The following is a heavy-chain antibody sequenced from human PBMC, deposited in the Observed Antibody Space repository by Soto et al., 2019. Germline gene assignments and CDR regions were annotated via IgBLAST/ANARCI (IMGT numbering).Heavy chain of an antibody. V-gene: IGHV3-21*01. Sequence: GGSLRLSCAASGFTFSSYSMNWVRQAPGKGLEWVSSISSSSSYIYYADSVKGRLTISRDNANNSLYLQMNSLRAEDRAAYYCARPLGITTLTDYYYYTDVWGKGTTVTVSS. CDR3: ARPLGITTLTDYYYYTDV. D-gene: IGHD3-3*01. CDR1: GFTFSSYS. J-gene: IGHJ6*03. CDR2: ISSSSSYI.